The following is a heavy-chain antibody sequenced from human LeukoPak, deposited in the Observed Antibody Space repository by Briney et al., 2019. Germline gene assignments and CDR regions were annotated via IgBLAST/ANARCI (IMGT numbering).Heavy chain of an antibody. CDR2: ISSSGNII. CDR1: GFTFSDYY. CDR3: ARRRYNWSAIDY. Sequence: PGGSLRLSCAASGFTFSDYYMSWIRQAPGKGLEWVSYISSSGNIIYYADSVKGRFTISRDNAKNSLYLQMNSLRAEDTAAYYCARRRYNWSAIDYWGQGTLVTVSS. J-gene: IGHJ4*02. V-gene: IGHV3-11*01. D-gene: IGHD1-20*01.